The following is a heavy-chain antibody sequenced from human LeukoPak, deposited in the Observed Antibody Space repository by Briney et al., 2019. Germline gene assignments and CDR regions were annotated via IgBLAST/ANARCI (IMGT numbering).Heavy chain of an antibody. D-gene: IGHD3-3*01. Sequence: GGSLGLSCAASGFAFSSFAMSWVRQAPGKGLEWVSAISGSGGSTSYADSVKGRFTISRDSSKNTLYLHMNTLRAEDTAVYYCAKDTALNITVSAPSDYWGQGTLVTVSS. CDR2: ISGSGGST. V-gene: IGHV3-23*01. CDR3: AKDTALNITVSAPSDY. J-gene: IGHJ4*02. CDR1: GFAFSSFA.